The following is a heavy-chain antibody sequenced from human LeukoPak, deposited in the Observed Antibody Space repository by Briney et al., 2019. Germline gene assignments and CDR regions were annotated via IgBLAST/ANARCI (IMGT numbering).Heavy chain of an antibody. CDR3: ARERNKWLSKRVYSFDP. Sequence: ASVKVSCKASGYTFTGHHIHWVRQAPGQGLEWMGRINPNSGDTNYVQKFQGRVTITADESTSTAYMELSSLRSEDTAVYYCARERNKWLSKRVYSFDPWGQGTLVTVSS. CDR1: GYTFTGHH. V-gene: IGHV1-2*06. D-gene: IGHD3-22*01. CDR2: INPNSGDT. J-gene: IGHJ5*02.